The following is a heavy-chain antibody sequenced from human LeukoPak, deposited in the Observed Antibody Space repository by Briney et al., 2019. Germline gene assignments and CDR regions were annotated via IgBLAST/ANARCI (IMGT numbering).Heavy chain of an antibody. Sequence: GRSLRLSCAASGFTFDDYAMHWVRQAPGKGLEWVSGISWNSGSIGYADSVKGRFTIFRDNAKNSLYLQMNSLRAEGTAVYYCARFEYSYGPTFDYWGQGTLVTVSS. V-gene: IGHV3-9*01. D-gene: IGHD5-18*01. J-gene: IGHJ4*02. CDR2: ISWNSGSI. CDR1: GFTFDDYA. CDR3: ARFEYSYGPTFDY.